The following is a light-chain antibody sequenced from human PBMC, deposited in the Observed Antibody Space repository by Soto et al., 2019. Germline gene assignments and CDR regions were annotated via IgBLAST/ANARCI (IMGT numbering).Light chain of an antibody. Sequence: DIPMTQSPSTLSASVGDRVTITCRASQSISSWLAWYQQKPGKAPKLVIYDASTLESGVPSRFSGSGSGTEFTLTISSLQPDDSATYYCQQYNSSPLTFGGGTKVEIK. CDR1: QSISSW. CDR3: QQYNSSPLT. CDR2: DAS. V-gene: IGKV1-5*01. J-gene: IGKJ4*01.